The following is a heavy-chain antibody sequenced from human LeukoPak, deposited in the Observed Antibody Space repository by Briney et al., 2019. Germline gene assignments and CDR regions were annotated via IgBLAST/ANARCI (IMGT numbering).Heavy chain of an antibody. D-gene: IGHD6-19*01. Sequence: GRSLRLSRAASGFTFDDYAMHWVRQAPGKGLEWVSGITWNTGIIGYADSVKGRFTISRDNAKNSLHLQMNSLRAEDTALYYCAKEIYRSGWHDAFDIWGQGTMVTVSS. CDR2: ITWNTGII. CDR3: AKEIYRSGWHDAFDI. CDR1: GFTFDDYA. J-gene: IGHJ3*02. V-gene: IGHV3-9*01.